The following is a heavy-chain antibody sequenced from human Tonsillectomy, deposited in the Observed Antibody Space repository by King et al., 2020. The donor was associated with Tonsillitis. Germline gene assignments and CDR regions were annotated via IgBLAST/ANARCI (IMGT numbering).Heavy chain of an antibody. D-gene: IGHD5-18*01. CDR3: AKAEVDTAMVRNWYFDL. CDR2: IDDSGDSA. CDR1: GFTFSNYA. J-gene: IGHJ2*01. Sequence: VQLVESGGGLVQPGGSLRLYCAASGFTFSNYAMNWVRQAPGKGLEWVSTIDDSGDSAFYADSVQGRFTISRDNYNNTLYLQMNILLPEDTAVYYCAKAEVDTAMVRNWYFDLWGRGTLVTVSS. V-gene: IGHV3-23*04.